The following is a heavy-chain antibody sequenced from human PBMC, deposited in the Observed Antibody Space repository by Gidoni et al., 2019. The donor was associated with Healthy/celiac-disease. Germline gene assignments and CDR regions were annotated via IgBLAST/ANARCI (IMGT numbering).Heavy chain of an antibody. J-gene: IGHJ3*02. CDR2: ISGSGGST. V-gene: IGHV3-23*04. D-gene: IGHD2-21*02. CDR3: AKDKGRYCGGDCYPYDI. CDR1: GFTFSSYA. Sequence: EVQLVESGGGLVQPGGSLRLSCAASGFTFSSYAMSWVRQAPGKGLEWVSAISGSGGSTYYADSVKGRFTISRDNSKNTLYLQMNSLRAEDTAVYYCAKDKGRYCGGDCYPYDIWGQGTMVTVFS.